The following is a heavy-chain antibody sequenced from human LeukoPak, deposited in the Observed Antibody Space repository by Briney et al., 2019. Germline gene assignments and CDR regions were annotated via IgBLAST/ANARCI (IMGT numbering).Heavy chain of an antibody. CDR1: GITLSNYG. D-gene: IGHD3-22*01. J-gene: IGHJ4*02. Sequence: PGGSLRLSRAVSGITLSNYGMSWVRQAPGKGLEWVAGISDSGGSTKYADSVKGRFTISRDNPKNTLYLQMNSLRVEDTAVYFCAKRGVVIRVILVGFHKEAYYFDSWGQGALVTVSS. CDR2: ISDSGGST. V-gene: IGHV3-23*01. CDR3: AKRGVVIRVILVGFHKEAYYFDS.